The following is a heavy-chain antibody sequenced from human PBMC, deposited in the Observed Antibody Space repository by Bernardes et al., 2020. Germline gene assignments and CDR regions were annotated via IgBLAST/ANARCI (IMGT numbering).Heavy chain of an antibody. D-gene: IGHD3-10*01. CDR2: VHSSGNT. Sequence: SESLSLTCNVSGDSIRGSFWSWIRQPPGPGLEWIAYVHSSGNTNYNPSLKSRVTISIDTSKNQFSLKMRSVTAADTAMYFCAREAKVQGMALYDYWGQGTLVTVAS. CDR1: GDSIRGSF. V-gene: IGHV4-59*01. CDR3: AREAKVQGMALYDY. J-gene: IGHJ4*02.